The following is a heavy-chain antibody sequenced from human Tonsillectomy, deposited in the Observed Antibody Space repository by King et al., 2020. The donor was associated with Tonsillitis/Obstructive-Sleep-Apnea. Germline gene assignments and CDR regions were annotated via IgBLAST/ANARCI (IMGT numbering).Heavy chain of an antibody. Sequence: VQLVESGGGLVQPGGSLRLSCAASGFTFSSYWMHWVRQAPGKGLVWVSRINSDGSSRSYADSVKGRFTISRDNAKNTLYLQMNSLRAEDTAVYYCARDTIDWLLNYYYYYMDVWGKGTTVTVSS. J-gene: IGHJ6*03. CDR1: GFTFSSYW. V-gene: IGHV3-74*01. CDR3: ARDTIDWLLNYYYYYMDV. D-gene: IGHD3-9*01. CDR2: INSDGSSR.